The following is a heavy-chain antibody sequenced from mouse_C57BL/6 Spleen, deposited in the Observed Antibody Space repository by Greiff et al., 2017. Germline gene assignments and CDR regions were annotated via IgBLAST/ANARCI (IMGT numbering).Heavy chain of an antibody. D-gene: IGHD2-5*01. CDR2: IDPSDSYT. Sequence: LQQPGAELVMPGASVKLSCKASGYTFTSYWMHWVKQRPGQGLEWIGEIDPSDSYTNYNQQFKGKSTLTVDKSYSTAYMQLSSLTSEDSAVYYDARDYSNWFAYWGQGTLVTVSA. J-gene: IGHJ3*01. CDR3: ARDYSNWFAY. V-gene: IGHV1-69*01. CDR1: GYTFTSYW.